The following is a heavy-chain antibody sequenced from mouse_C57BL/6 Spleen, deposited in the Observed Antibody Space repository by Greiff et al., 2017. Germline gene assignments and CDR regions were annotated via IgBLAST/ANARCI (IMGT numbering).Heavy chain of an antibody. Sequence: QVHVKQSGAELVKPGASVKMSCKASGYTFTTYPIEWMKQNHGKSLEWIGNFHPYNDDTKYNEKFKGKATLTVEKSSSTVYLELSRLTSDDSAVYYCARGYDGYLYYFDYWGQGTTLTVSS. CDR1: GYTFTTYP. CDR3: ARGYDGYLYYFDY. D-gene: IGHD2-3*01. J-gene: IGHJ2*01. V-gene: IGHV1-47*01. CDR2: FHPYNDDT.